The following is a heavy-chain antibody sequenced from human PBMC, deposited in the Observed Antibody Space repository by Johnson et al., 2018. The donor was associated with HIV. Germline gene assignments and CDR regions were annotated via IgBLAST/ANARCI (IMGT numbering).Heavy chain of an antibody. CDR2: ISFDASNT. Sequence: QVQLVESGGGVVQPGRSLRLSCAASAFTFSSYAMHWVRQAPGTGLEWVAVISFDASNTYYADTVKGRLTISRDNSTNTLYLQMNSLRTEDTAVYYCARVRGGTGHGAFDNWGQRTRVTVSS. CDR3: ARVRGGTGHGAFDN. J-gene: IGHJ3*02. V-gene: IGHV3-30*04. CDR1: AFTFSSYA.